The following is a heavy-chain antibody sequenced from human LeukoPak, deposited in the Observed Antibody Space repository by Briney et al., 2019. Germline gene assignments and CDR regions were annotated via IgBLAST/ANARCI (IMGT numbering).Heavy chain of an antibody. D-gene: IGHD3-22*01. CDR2: IYYSGST. CDR3: ARRPYDSSGYYYVNWFFDL. CDR1: GDSISSYY. J-gene: IGHJ2*01. Sequence: SETLSLTCTVSGDSISSYYWGWIRQPPGKGLEWIGSIYYSGSTYYNPSLKSRVTISVDTSKNQFSLKLSSVTAADTAVYSCARRPYDSSGYYYVNWFFDLWGRGTLVTVSS. V-gene: IGHV4-39*01.